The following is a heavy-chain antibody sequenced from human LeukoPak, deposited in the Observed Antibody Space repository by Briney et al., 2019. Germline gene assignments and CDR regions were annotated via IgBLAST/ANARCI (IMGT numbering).Heavy chain of an antibody. CDR1: GGSIGSGTHY. D-gene: IGHD1-14*01. Sequence: SQTLSLTCTVSGGSIGSGTHYYNWIRQHPGKGLEWIGYIYHTGITSYNPSLKSRVTISVDTSKNQFSLKLSSVTAADTAVYYCARRPGNWFDPWGQGTLVTVSS. CDR2: IYHTGIT. CDR3: ARRPGNWFDP. J-gene: IGHJ5*02. V-gene: IGHV4-31*03.